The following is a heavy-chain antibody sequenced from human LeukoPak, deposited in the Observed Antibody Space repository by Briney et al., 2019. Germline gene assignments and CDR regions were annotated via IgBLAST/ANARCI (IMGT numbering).Heavy chain of an antibody. Sequence: GESLKISCKGSGYSYVGYWVAWVRQMPGKGLEWMGIIYPGDSAAAYSPSFQGQVSLSVDKSINTAYLQWSSLKASDTAVYYCARVDLLTGYVFDYWGQGTLVTVSS. V-gene: IGHV5-51*01. CDR1: GYSYVGYW. D-gene: IGHD3-9*01. CDR3: ARVDLLTGYVFDY. CDR2: IYPGDSAA. J-gene: IGHJ4*02.